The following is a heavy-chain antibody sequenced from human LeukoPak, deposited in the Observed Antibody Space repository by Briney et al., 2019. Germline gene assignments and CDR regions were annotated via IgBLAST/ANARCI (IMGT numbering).Heavy chain of an antibody. J-gene: IGHJ4*02. V-gene: IGHV1-69*04. CDR3: ARGQGGTMIPDY. CDR1: GGTFSSYA. CDR2: IIPILGIA. Sequence: SVKVSCKASGGTFSSYAISWVRQAPGQGLEWMGRIIPILGIANYAQKFQGRVTITADKSTSTAYMELSSLRSEDTAVYYCARGQGGTMIPDYWGQGTLVTVSS. D-gene: IGHD3-22*01.